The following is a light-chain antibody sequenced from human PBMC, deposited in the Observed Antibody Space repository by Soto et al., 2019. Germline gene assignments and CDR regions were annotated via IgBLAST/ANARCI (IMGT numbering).Light chain of an antibody. J-gene: IGLJ1*01. Sequence: QSALTQPPSASGSPGQSVTISCTGTSSDVGGYKYVSWYQQHPGKAPKLMIFEVNKRPSGVPDRFSGSKSGNTASLTVSGLQAEDEAGYYCSSYAGINNLGVFGTGTKLTVL. CDR2: EVN. CDR3: SSYAGINNLGV. CDR1: SSDVGGYKY. V-gene: IGLV2-8*01.